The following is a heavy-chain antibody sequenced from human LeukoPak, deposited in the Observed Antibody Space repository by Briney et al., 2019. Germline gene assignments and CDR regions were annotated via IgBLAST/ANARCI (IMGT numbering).Heavy chain of an antibody. V-gene: IGHV3-7*01. CDR2: IKQDGSEK. J-gene: IGHJ4*01. CDR1: GFTFSSYW. D-gene: IGHD3-10*01. Sequence: GGSLRLSCAASGFTFSSYWMSWVRQAPGKGLEWVANIKQDGSEKYYEDSVKGRFTISRDNAKNSLYLQMNSLRAEDSAVYYCARDRYYYGSGKAAAADHSCHGTLVTVSS. CDR3: ARDRYYYGSGKAAAADH.